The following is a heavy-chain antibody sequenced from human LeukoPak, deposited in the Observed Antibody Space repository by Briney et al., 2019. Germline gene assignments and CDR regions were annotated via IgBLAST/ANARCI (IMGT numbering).Heavy chain of an antibody. Sequence: GGSLRLSCEASGFTFRSYDLHWVRQTAAKGLEWVSLINTAGGTFYSDSVRGRFTIPRENAENSFYLQMNSLTADDTAVYYCAREAFTDATGYYFSPLDMWGQGTMVTVSS. V-gene: IGHV3-13*01. J-gene: IGHJ3*02. CDR2: INTAGGT. CDR1: GFTFRSYD. CDR3: AREAFTDATGYYFSPLDM. D-gene: IGHD2/OR15-2a*01.